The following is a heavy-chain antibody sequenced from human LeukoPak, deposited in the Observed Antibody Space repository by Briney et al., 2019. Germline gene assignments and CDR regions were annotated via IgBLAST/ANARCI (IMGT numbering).Heavy chain of an antibody. D-gene: IGHD1-26*01. CDR2: IYYSGST. CDR1: GGSISSSSYY. V-gene: IGHV4-39*07. Sequence: SETLSLTGTVSGGSISSSSYYWGWIRQPPGKGLEWIGSIYYSGSTYYNPSLKSRVTISVDTSKNQFSLKLSSVTAADTAVYYCAFNRIVGALGAFDIWGQGTMVTVSS. CDR3: AFNRIVGALGAFDI. J-gene: IGHJ3*02.